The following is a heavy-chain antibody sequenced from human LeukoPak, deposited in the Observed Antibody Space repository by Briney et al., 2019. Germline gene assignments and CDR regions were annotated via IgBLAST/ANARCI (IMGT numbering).Heavy chain of an antibody. CDR3: ARGAPRGVWNFYFDY. D-gene: IGHD1-7*01. V-gene: IGHV1-18*01. CDR1: GYAFSSYG. Sequence: ASVKVSCKASGYAFSSYGIGWVRQGPGQGLEWMGWVGPYNRKTNYSQKFQGRVTMTTDTSTNTAYLELRTLRSDDTAVYYCARGAPRGVWNFYFDYWGQGTLVTVSS. J-gene: IGHJ4*02. CDR2: VGPYNRKT.